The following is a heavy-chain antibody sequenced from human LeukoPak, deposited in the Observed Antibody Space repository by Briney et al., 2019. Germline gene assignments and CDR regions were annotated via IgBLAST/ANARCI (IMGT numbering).Heavy chain of an antibody. J-gene: IGHJ6*02. CDR1: GFTFNAYG. CDR3: GSSTVHYYNYGMDV. V-gene: IGHV3-23*01. CDR2: VSGADGTT. D-gene: IGHD2-21*02. Sequence: GGSLRLSCAASGFTFNAYGMSWVRQSPRKGLEWVSGVSGADGTTYYADSVKGRFTISRDNSKSTLYLQMNNLRAEDTAVYYCGSSTVHYYNYGMDVWGQGATVTVSS.